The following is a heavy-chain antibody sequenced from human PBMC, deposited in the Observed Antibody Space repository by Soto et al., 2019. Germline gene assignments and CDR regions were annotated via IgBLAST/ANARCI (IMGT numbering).Heavy chain of an antibody. CDR1: GFTFSSFA. V-gene: IGHV3-23*01. D-gene: IGHD5-18*01. J-gene: IGHJ4*02. Sequence: EVQLLESGGGLVQPGGSLRVSCAASGFTFSSFALSWVRQAPGKGLEWVSAISGSGDGTDYADSVKGRFTISRDKFKSTLYRQMNSLRAEDTAVDYGAGPGYSPQAYWGQGTLVTVSS. CDR3: AGPGYSPQAY. CDR2: ISGSGDGT.